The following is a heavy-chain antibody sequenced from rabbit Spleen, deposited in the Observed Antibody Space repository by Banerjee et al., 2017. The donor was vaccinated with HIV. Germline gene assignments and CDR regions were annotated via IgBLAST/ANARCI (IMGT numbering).Heavy chain of an antibody. CDR1: GFSFSSSDW. CDR3: ARDTGSSFSSYGMDL. CDR2: IYAGSSGST. J-gene: IGHJ6*01. V-gene: IGHV1S40*01. D-gene: IGHD8-1*01. Sequence: QSLEESGGDLVKPGASLTLTCTASGFSFSSSDWMCWVRQAPGKGLEWIACIYAGSSGSTYYASWAKGRFTCSKTSSTTVTLQMTRLTAADTATYFCARDTGSSFSSYGMDLWGPGTLVTVS.